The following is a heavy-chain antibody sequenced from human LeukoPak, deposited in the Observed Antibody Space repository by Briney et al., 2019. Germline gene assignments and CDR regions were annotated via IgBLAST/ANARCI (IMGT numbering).Heavy chain of an antibody. CDR3: ARTNYNTLTGHPSLSDY. CDR2: IYTSGST. D-gene: IGHD3-9*01. CDR1: GGSISSGSYY. Sequence: PSQTLSLTCTVSGGSISSGSYYWSWIRQPAGKGLEWIGRIYTSGSTNYNPSLKSRVTISVDTSKNQFSLKLSSVTAADTAVYFCARTNYNTLTGHPSLSDYWGQGTLVTVSS. J-gene: IGHJ4*02. V-gene: IGHV4-61*02.